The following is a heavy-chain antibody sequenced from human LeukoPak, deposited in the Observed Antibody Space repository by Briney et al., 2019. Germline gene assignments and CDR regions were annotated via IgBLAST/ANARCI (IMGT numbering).Heavy chain of an antibody. CDR2: INPNSGGT. CDR3: ARDVSGTYSYYYYMDV. J-gene: IGHJ6*03. Sequence: GASVKVSCKASGYTFTGYYLHWVRQAPGQGLEWMGWINPNSGGTNYAQKFQGRVTMTRDTSISTAYMELSRLRSDDTAVYYCARDVSGTYSYYYYMDVWGKGTTVTVSS. CDR1: GYTFTGYY. D-gene: IGHD1-26*01. V-gene: IGHV1-2*02.